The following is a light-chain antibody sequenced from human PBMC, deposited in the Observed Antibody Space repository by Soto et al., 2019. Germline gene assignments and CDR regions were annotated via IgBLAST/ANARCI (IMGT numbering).Light chain of an antibody. J-gene: IGLJ2*01. CDR1: SIDVGGYNY. CDR2: EVR. V-gene: IGLV2-14*01. Sequence: QSVLTQPASVSGSPGPSITISCTGTSIDVGGYNYVSWYQQHPGKAPRLMISEVRNRPSGVSNRFSGSKSGNTASLTISGLHAEDEAEYCCSSTTGSSTVVFGGGTKLTVL. CDR3: SSTTGSSTVV.